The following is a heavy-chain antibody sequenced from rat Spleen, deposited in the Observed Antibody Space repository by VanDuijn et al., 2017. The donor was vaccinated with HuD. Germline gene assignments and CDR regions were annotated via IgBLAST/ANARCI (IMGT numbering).Heavy chain of an antibody. CDR2: ISPSGATT. CDR3: ARVGTRVSRFAY. D-gene: IGHD1-4*01. CDR1: GFTFRDYV. V-gene: IGHV5-19*01. Sequence: EVQLVESGGGLVQPGRSLKFSCVASGFTFRDYVMHWIRQAPTKGLEWVTSISPSGATTNYRDSVKGRFTISRDNARGTLYLQMDSLRSEDTATYYCARVGTRVSRFAYWGQGTLVTVSS. J-gene: IGHJ3*01.